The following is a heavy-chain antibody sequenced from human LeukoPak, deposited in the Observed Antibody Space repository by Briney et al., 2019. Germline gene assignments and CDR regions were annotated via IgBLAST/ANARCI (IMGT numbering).Heavy chain of an antibody. J-gene: IGHJ5*02. CDR2: MYYSGST. CDR3: ARPYYYDSRIDP. D-gene: IGHD3-22*01. CDR1: GGSISSGDYY. Sequence: PSQALSLTCTVSGGSISSGDYYWSWIRQPPGKGLEWIAYMYYSGSTYYNPSLKSRVTMSADTSKNQLSLKLSSVTAADTAVYYCARPYYYDSRIDPWGQGILVTVSS. V-gene: IGHV4-30-4*01.